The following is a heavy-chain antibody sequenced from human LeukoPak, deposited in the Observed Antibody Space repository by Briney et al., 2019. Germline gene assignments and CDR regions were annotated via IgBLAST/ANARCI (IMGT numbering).Heavy chain of an antibody. Sequence: GASVKVSCKASGYTFTSYGISWVRQAHGQGLEWMGWISAYNGNTNYAQKLQGRVTMTTDTSTSTAYMELRSLRFDDTAVYYCARGYYYDRMIDAFDIWGQGTMVTVSS. CDR1: GYTFTSYG. V-gene: IGHV1-18*01. CDR2: ISAYNGNT. D-gene: IGHD3-22*01. CDR3: ARGYYYDRMIDAFDI. J-gene: IGHJ3*02.